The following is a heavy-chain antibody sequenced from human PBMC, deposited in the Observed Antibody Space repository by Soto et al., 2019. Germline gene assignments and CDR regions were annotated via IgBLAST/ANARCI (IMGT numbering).Heavy chain of an antibody. CDR2: IYPGDSDT. D-gene: IGHD2-21*01. CDR1: GYSFTNYW. J-gene: IGHJ3*02. V-gene: IGHV5-51*01. CDR3: ARQKLWMATINNDAFDI. Sequence: GESLKISCKGFGYSFTNYWIAWVRQMPGQGLEWMGIIYPGDSDTTYNPSFQGHVTISADKSISTAYLQWASLEASDTAMYYCARQKLWMATINNDAFDIWGQGTMVT.